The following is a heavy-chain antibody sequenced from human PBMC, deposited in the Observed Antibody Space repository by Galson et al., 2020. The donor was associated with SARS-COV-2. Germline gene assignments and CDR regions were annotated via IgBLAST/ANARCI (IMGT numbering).Heavy chain of an antibody. V-gene: IGHV3-30-3*01. D-gene: IGHD4-4*01. Sequence: GGSLRLSCAASGFTFSAYTMHWVRQAPGKGLEWVADISYDGSNKFYADSVKGRFTISRDNSKNTLYLQMNSLRAEDTAVYFCARAHSTFNYFDPWGQGTLVTVSS. J-gene: IGHJ5*02. CDR3: ARAHSTFNYFDP. CDR1: GFTFSAYT. CDR2: ISYDGSNK.